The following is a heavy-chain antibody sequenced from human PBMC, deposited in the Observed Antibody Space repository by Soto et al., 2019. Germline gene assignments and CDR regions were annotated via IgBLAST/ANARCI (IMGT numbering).Heavy chain of an antibody. Sequence: ETLSLTCTVSGGSISSYYWSWIRQPPGKGLEWIGYIYYSGSTNYNPSLKSRVTISVDTSKNQFSLKLSSVTAADTAVYYCARSSAFYMVRGVYFDYWGQGTLVTVSS. CDR1: GGSISSYY. CDR3: ARSSAFYMVRGVYFDY. CDR2: IYYSGST. J-gene: IGHJ4*02. V-gene: IGHV4-59*01. D-gene: IGHD3-10*01.